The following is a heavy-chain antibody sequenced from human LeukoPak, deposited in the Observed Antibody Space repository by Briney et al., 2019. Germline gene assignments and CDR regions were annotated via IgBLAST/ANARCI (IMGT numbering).Heavy chain of an antibody. CDR3: ARGFSYGGNLRY. V-gene: IGHV4-31*03. CDR2: IYYSGST. CDR1: GGSISSGGYC. Sequence: KTSQTLSLTCTVSGGSISSGGYCWSWIRQHPGKGLEWIGYIYYSGSTYYNPSLKSRVTISVDTSKNQFSLKLSSVTAADTAVYYCARGFSYGGNLRYWGQGTLVTVSS. J-gene: IGHJ4*02. D-gene: IGHD4-23*01.